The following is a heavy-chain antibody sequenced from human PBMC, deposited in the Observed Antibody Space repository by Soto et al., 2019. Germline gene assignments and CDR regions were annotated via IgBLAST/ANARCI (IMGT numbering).Heavy chain of an antibody. V-gene: IGHV1-8*01. D-gene: IGHD4-4*01. CDR1: GYTFTSYD. CDR2: MNPNSGNT. Sequence: ASVKVSCKASGYTFTSYDINWVRQATGQGLEWMGWMNPNSGNTGYAQKFQGRVTMTRNTSISTAYMELSSLRSEDTAVYYCARILDSIPLYGMDVWGQGTTVTVSS. J-gene: IGHJ6*02. CDR3: ARILDSIPLYGMDV.